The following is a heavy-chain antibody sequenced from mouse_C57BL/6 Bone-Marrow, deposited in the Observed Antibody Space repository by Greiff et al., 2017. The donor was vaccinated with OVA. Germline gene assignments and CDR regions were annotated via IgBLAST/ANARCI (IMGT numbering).Heavy chain of an antibody. D-gene: IGHD2-3*01. CDR3: TREGLLYYFDY. Sequence: DVMLVESGEGLVKPGGSLKLSCAASGFTFSSYAMSWVRQTPEKRLEWVAYISSGGDYIYYADTVKGRFTISRDNARNTLYLQMSSLKSEDTAMYYCTREGLLYYFDYWGQGTTLTVSS. V-gene: IGHV5-9-1*02. CDR1: GFTFSSYA. J-gene: IGHJ2*01. CDR2: ISSGGDYI.